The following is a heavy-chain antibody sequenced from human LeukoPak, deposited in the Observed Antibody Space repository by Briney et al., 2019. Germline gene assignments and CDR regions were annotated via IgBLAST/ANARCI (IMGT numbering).Heavy chain of an antibody. D-gene: IGHD6-19*01. V-gene: IGHV3-23*01. CDR1: GFTFSSYA. Sequence: GGSLRPSCAASGFTFSSYAMSWVRQAPGKGLEWVSAISGSGSSTYYADSVKGRFTISRDNSKNTLYLQMNSLRAEDTAVYYCAKDDSSGDFDYWGQGTLVTVSS. CDR3: AKDDSSGDFDY. J-gene: IGHJ4*02. CDR2: ISGSGSST.